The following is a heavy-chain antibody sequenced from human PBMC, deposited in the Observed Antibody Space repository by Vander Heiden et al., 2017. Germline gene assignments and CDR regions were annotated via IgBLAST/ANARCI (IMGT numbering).Heavy chain of an antibody. CDR3: DRGYYGDHDY. CDR1: VGCISRGGDA. J-gene: IGHJ4*02. CDR2: TYHSGST. D-gene: IGHD4-17*01. V-gene: IGHV4-30-2*01. Sequence: QFQRQDAGSGRVKPSQTLPPTDALSVGCISRGGDAWSWIVQPPGTGMGWFGSTYHSGSTYYNPCIKSRVTISVDRSKNRFSLKLSSVTAAGTAVYYCDRGYYGDHDYWGQGTLVTVSS.